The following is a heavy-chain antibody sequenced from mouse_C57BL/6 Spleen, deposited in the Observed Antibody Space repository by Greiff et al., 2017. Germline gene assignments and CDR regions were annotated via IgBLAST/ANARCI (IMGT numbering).Heavy chain of an antibody. Sequence: VQLQQSGPELVKPGASVKMSCKASGYTFTDYNMHWVKQSHGKSLEWIGYINPNNGGTSYSQKFKGKATLTVNKSSSTAYMELRSLTSEDSAVYYCARSSLLRYFDYWGQGTTLTVSS. V-gene: IGHV1-22*01. CDR2: INPNNGGT. CDR3: ARSSLLRYFDY. CDR1: GYTFTDYN. D-gene: IGHD1-2*01. J-gene: IGHJ2*01.